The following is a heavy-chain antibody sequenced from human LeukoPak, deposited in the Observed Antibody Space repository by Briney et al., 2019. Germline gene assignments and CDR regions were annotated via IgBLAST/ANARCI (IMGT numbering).Heavy chain of an antibody. CDR3: ARGLHEYNWNGGFDY. V-gene: IGHV4-31*03. D-gene: IGHD1-1*01. Sequence: NPSETLSLTCTVSGGSISSGDYYWSWIRQHPGKGLEWIGYIYYSGSTYYNPSLKSRVTISVDTSKNQFSVKLSSVTAADTAVYYCARGLHEYNWNGGFDYWGQGTLVTVSS. CDR1: GGSISSGDYY. J-gene: IGHJ4*02. CDR2: IYYSGST.